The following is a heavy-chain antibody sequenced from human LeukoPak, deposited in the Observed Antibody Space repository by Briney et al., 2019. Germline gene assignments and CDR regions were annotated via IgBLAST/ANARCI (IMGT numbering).Heavy chain of an antibody. CDR3: ARGGDSGGYYGW. Sequence: ASVKVSCKASGGTFSSYAISWVRQAPGQGLEWMGRIIPILGIANYAQKFQGRVTITADKSTSTAYMELSSLRSEDTAVYYCARGGDSGGYYGWWGQGTLVTVSS. D-gene: IGHD3-22*01. V-gene: IGHV1-69*04. CDR2: IIPILGIA. CDR1: GGTFSSYA. J-gene: IGHJ4*02.